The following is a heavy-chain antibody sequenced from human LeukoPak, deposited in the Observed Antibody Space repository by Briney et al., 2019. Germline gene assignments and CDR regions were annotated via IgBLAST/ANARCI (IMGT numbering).Heavy chain of an antibody. CDR2: IYHSGAT. Sequence: SETLSLTCAVYAGSFSGYYWSWIRQPPGKRLERIGEIYHSGATNYNPSLKSRVTISLDTSKNQFSLTLSSITAADTAVCYCAKAPYLSSGSWGQGTMVTVSS. CDR3: AKAPYLSSGS. D-gene: IGHD3-22*01. J-gene: IGHJ3*01. CDR1: AGSFSGYY. V-gene: IGHV4-34*01.